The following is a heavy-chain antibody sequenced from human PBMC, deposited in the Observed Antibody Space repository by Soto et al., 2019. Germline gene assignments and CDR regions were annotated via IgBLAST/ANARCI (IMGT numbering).Heavy chain of an antibody. CDR2: MNPNSGST. Sequence: ASVKVSCKASGYTFTSYDINWVRQATGQGLEWMGWMNPNSGSTSYAQKFQGWVTMTRDTSISTAYMELSRLRSDDTAVYYCARGYYDSSGYYWSQFDYWGQGTLVTVSS. CDR1: GYTFTSYD. CDR3: ARGYYDSSGYYWSQFDY. J-gene: IGHJ4*02. D-gene: IGHD3-22*01. V-gene: IGHV1-8*01.